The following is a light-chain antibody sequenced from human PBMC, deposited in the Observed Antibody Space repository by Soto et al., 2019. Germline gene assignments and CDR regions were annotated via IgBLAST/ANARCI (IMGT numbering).Light chain of an antibody. CDR3: MQALQTPPYT. V-gene: IGKV2-28*01. J-gene: IGKJ2*01. CDR2: LGS. CDR1: QSLLHSNGYNY. Sequence: DIVMTQSPLSLPVTPGEPASISCRSSQSLLHSNGYNYLDWYLQKPGQSPQLLIYLGSNRASGVPDRVRGSGYGTDFTLKISRVEAEDVGVYYCMQALQTPPYTFGQGTKLEIK.